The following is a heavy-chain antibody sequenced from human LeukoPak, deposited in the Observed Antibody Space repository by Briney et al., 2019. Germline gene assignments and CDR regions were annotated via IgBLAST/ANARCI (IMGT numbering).Heavy chain of an antibody. CDR1: GFTFSNAW. CDR2: IKSKTDGGTT. J-gene: IGHJ3*02. CDR3: TPEWLDAYDAFDI. V-gene: IGHV3-15*01. Sequence: GGSLRLSCAASGFTFSNAWMSWVRQAPGKGLEWVGRIKSKTDGGTTDYAAPVKGRFTISRDDSKNTLYLQMNSLKTEDTAVYYCTPEWLDAYDAFDIWGQGTMVTVSS. D-gene: IGHD5-12*01.